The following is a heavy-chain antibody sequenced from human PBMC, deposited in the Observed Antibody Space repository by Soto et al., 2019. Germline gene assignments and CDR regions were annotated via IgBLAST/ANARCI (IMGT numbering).Heavy chain of an antibody. D-gene: IGHD6-19*01. CDR3: ARRHLAVAVSPWFDP. J-gene: IGHJ5*02. Sequence: QVTLKESGPVLVKPTETLTLRCTVSGLSITDSEMGVSWIRQPPGQPLEWLAHIDSSGEKSSRTFLKSRLAISKDTSKGQIVLTMTNMDPADTATYYCARRHLAVAVSPWFDPWGQGIPVTVSS. CDR1: GLSITDSEMG. CDR2: IDSSGEK. V-gene: IGHV2-26*01.